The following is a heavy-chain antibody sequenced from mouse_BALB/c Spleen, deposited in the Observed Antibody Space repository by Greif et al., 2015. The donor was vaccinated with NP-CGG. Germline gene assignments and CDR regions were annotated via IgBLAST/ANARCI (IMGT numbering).Heavy chain of an antibody. CDR2: ISSGGGST. V-gene: IGHV5-12-1*01. CDR1: GFAFSSYD. J-gene: IGHJ3*01. CDR3: ARRGLRLRWFAY. Sequence: EVKVEESGGGLVKPGGSLKLSCAASGFAFSSYDMSWVRQTPEKRLEWVAYISSGGGSTYYPDTVKGRFTISRDNAKNTLYLQMSSLKSEDTAMYYCARRGLRLRWFAYWGQGTLVTVSA. D-gene: IGHD1-2*01.